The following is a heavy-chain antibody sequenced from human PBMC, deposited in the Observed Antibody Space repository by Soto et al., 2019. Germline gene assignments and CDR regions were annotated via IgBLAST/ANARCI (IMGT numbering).Heavy chain of an antibody. D-gene: IGHD3-10*01. V-gene: IGHV4-39*01. CDR3: ASYHGSESFYYNGIDY. CDR2: IYYSGST. J-gene: IGHJ4*02. CDR1: GDSISSSRYY. Sequence: ASETLSLTCTVSGDSISSSRYYWGWIRQPPGKGLEWIGSIYYSGSTYYNPSLKGRVTISVDTSKNQFSLKLNSVTAADTAVYYCASYHGSESFYYNGIDYWGQGTLVTVSS.